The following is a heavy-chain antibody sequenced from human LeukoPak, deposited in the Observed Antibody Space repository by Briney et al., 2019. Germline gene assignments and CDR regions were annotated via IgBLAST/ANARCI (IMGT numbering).Heavy chain of an antibody. CDR2: ISASGGTT. V-gene: IGHV3-23*01. Sequence: GGSVKLSCAASGFSLNNYAMNWARQATGKGLEWVSAISASGGTTYNSDSVKGRFTVSRDSAKNTLYLQINSLRAEDSAVYYCAKASSSWYSDFDYWGRGTLVTVSS. D-gene: IGHD6-13*01. CDR1: GFSLNNYA. CDR3: AKASSSWYSDFDY. J-gene: IGHJ4*02.